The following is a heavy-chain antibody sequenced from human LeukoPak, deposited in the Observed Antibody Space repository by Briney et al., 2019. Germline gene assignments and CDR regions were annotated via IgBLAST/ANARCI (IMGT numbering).Heavy chain of an antibody. CDR1: QFTFSNYG. Sequence: GWSLRLSCAASQFTFSNYGMTWVRQAPGKGLEWVSSISTSGGSTYYADSVKGRFTISRDNSKNTLYLQMNSLRAEDTAVYYCAKLLYYYDSSQPYWGQGTLVTVSS. D-gene: IGHD3-22*01. CDR2: ISTSGGST. J-gene: IGHJ4*02. CDR3: AKLLYYYDSSQPY. V-gene: IGHV3-23*01.